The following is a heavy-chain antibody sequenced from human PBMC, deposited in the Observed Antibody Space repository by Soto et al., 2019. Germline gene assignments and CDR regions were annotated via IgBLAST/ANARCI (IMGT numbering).Heavy chain of an antibody. V-gene: IGHV3-23*01. CDR3: AKGARYCSSTSCSRWFDP. CDR1: AFTFSSYA. D-gene: IGHD2-2*01. CDR2: ISGSGGST. J-gene: IGHJ5*02. Sequence: GGSLRLSCAASAFTFSSYAMSWVRQAPGKGLEWVSAISGSGGSTYYADSVKGRFTISRDNSKNTLYLQMNSLRAEDTAVYYCAKGARYCSSTSCSRWFDPWGQGTLVTVSS.